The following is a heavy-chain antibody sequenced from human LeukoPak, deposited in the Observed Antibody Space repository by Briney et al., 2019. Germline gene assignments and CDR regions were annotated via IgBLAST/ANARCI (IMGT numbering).Heavy chain of an antibody. CDR1: GNIFDKYY. CDR3: AGEDQTSSSWAPFDH. CDR2: INPRTAGT. V-gene: IGHV1-2*02. Sequence: GASVKVSCKASGNIFDKYYIHWVRQAPGQGLEWMGWINPRTAGTNYAQKFQGRVSMTRDTSITTVYMELSSLRSEDTAVFYCAGEDQTSSSWAPFDHWGQGSLITVSS. J-gene: IGHJ4*02. D-gene: IGHD6-19*01.